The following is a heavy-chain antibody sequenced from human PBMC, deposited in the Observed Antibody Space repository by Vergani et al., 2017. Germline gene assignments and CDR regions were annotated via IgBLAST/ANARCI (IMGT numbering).Heavy chain of an antibody. CDR3: ARVVPAAKGYYYYGMDV. Sequence: QVQLVQSGAEVKKPGSSVKVSCKASGGTFSSYAISWVRQAPGQGLEWMGWINPNSGGTNYAQKFQGRVTMTRDTSASTAYMELSSLRSEDMAVYYCARVVPAAKGYYYYGMDVWGQGTTVTVSS. D-gene: IGHD2-2*01. CDR2: INPNSGGT. CDR1: GGTFSSYA. V-gene: IGHV1-2*02. J-gene: IGHJ6*02.